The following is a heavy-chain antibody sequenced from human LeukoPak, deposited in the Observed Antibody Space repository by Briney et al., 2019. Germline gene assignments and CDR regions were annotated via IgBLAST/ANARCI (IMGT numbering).Heavy chain of an antibody. Sequence: GGSLRLSCAASGFRFSDYTMTWVRQAPGKGPEWVSVIGGRGGSTYYADFLGGRFTISRDNSKDMLYLQMNSLKVEDTATYYCGKEGGAWGQGTKVTVSS. J-gene: IGHJ5*02. D-gene: IGHD3-16*01. CDR2: IGGRGGST. CDR3: GKEGGA. CDR1: GFRFSDYT. V-gene: IGHV3-23*01.